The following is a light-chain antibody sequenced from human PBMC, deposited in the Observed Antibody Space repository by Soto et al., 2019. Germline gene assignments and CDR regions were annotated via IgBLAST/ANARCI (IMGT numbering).Light chain of an antibody. CDR3: RQYNDWPLT. Sequence: EKVMTQSPAALSVSPGERATLSCRASQSVNSNLAWYQQKPGQAPRLLLYGASTRATGIPARFSGSASGTEFTLTISSLQSEDSAVYYCRQYNDWPLTFGGGTKVEVK. V-gene: IGKV3-15*01. J-gene: IGKJ4*01. CDR1: QSVNSN. CDR2: GAS.